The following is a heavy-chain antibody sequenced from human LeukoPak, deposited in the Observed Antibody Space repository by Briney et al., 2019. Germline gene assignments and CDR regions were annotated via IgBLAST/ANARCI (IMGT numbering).Heavy chain of an antibody. CDR2: IYYSGST. J-gene: IGHJ4*02. V-gene: IGHV4-59*01. CDR1: GGSISSYY. CDR3: ALVATITALFDY. Sequence: PSETLSLTCTVSGGSISSYYWSWIRQPPGKGLEWIGYIYYSGSTNYNPSLKSRVTISVDTSKNQFSLKLSSVTAADTAVYYCALVATITALFDYWGRGTLVTVSS. D-gene: IGHD5-12*01.